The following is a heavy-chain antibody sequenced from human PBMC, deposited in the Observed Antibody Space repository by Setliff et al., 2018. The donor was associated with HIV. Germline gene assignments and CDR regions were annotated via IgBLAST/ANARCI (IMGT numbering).Heavy chain of an antibody. Sequence: ASVKVSCKASGYSFTQYAMHWVRQAPGQRLEWMGWINVGNGNTKHSQKFQGSVTITRDTSASTAYMELISLRSEDTAVYYCAREEYHDFWSGFSNWGQGTLVTVSS. CDR3: AREEYHDFWSGFSN. V-gene: IGHV1-3*01. CDR2: INVGNGNT. CDR1: GYSFTQYA. D-gene: IGHD3-3*01. J-gene: IGHJ4*02.